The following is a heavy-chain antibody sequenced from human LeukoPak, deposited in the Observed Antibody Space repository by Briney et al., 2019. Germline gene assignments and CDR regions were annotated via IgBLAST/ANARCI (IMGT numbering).Heavy chain of an antibody. J-gene: IGHJ4*02. V-gene: IGHV3-30*18. CDR1: GFTFSIYG. Sequence: GRSLRLSRAASGFTFSIYGMHWVRQAPGKGLEWVAFISYDGSNKYYADSVKGRFTISRDHSKNTLYLQMNSLRAEDTALYLCSKDPWQSGHYYDSSGQFDYWGQGTLVTVSS. CDR2: ISYDGSNK. D-gene: IGHD3-22*01. CDR3: SKDPWQSGHYYDSSGQFDY.